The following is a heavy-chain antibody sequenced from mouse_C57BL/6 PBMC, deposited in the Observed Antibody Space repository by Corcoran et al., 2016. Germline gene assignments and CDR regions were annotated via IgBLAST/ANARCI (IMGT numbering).Heavy chain of an antibody. CDR2: ISWDDDK. J-gene: IGHJ3*01. Sequence: QVTLKESGPGILQSSQTLSLTCSFSGFSLSTSGMGVSWIRQPSGKGMEWLAHISWDDDKRYTPSLKSRLTISKDTPINQVFLKITSVDTADTATYYCARNYYGSSPFAYWGQGTLVTVSA. CDR3: ARNYYGSSPFAY. CDR1: GFSLSTSGMG. D-gene: IGHD1-1*01. V-gene: IGHV8-12*01.